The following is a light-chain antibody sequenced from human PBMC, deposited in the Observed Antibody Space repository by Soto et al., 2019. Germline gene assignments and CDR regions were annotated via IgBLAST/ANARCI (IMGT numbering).Light chain of an antibody. Sequence: IQVTQSPSTLSASVGDRVTITCRASQGISSYLAWYQQKPGKAPKLLIYAASTLQSGVPSRFSGSGSGTDFTLTISCLQSEDFATYYCQQYYSYPPTFGQGTKVDIK. J-gene: IGKJ1*01. CDR2: AAS. CDR1: QGISSY. V-gene: IGKV1-8*01. CDR3: QQYYSYPPT.